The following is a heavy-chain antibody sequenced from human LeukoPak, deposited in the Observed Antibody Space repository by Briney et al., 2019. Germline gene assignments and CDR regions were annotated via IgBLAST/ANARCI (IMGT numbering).Heavy chain of an antibody. J-gene: IGHJ5*02. CDR3: ARESRYNWNDD. D-gene: IGHD1-14*01. CDR1: GYTFTDYY. CDR2: INPKSGGT. V-gene: IGHV1-2*02. Sequence: GASVKVSCKASGYTFTDYYMHWVRQAPGQGLEWMGWINPKSGGTNFAQKFQGRVTMTRDTSISTAYTELSRLTSDDTAVYFCARESRYNWNDDWGQGTLVTVSS.